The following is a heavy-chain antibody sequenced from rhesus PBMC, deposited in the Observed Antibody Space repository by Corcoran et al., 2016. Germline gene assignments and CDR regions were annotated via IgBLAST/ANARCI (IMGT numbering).Heavy chain of an antibody. CDR2: IYGSGGST. CDR1: GGSISSNY. Sequence: QVQLQESGPGLVKPSENLSLTCAVSGGSISSNYWSWIRQPPGKGLEWIGRIYGSGGSTDYNPALKSRVTISPDTSKNQFSLKLSSGTAADTAVYYCARYGVYWRDYYGPWDWGQGVLVTVSS. J-gene: IGHJ4*01. D-gene: IGHD3-22*01. V-gene: IGHV4-160*01. CDR3: ARYGVYWRDYYGPWD.